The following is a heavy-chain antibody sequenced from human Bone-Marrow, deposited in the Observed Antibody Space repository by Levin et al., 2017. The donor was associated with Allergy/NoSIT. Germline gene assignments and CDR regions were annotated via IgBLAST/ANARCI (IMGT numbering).Heavy chain of an antibody. Sequence: SETLSLTCTVSGASISGSAHYWTWIRQFPGTGLEWIGHTYYSGTTHYNPSLRSRVSISVDTSKNQFSLNMRSVTAADTAVYYCARVHAAAGTAADGVFGYWGQGTLVTVSS. D-gene: IGHD6-13*01. CDR3: ARVHAAAGTAADGVFGY. V-gene: IGHV4-31*03. CDR2: TYYSGTT. J-gene: IGHJ4*02. CDR1: GASISGSAHY.